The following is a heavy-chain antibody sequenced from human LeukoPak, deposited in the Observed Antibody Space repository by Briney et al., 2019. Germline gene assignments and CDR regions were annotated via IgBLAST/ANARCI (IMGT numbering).Heavy chain of an antibody. D-gene: IGHD3-16*01. V-gene: IGHV3-21*01. Sequence: PGGSLRLSCSASGFSFSDYDMNWVRQAPGKGLEWVSAISGRSSHIYYGESVKGRFTISRDNAKNSLYLQMEGLGVGDTAVYYXXXXFPPLRXXSAGDLWGQGTLVIVSS. CDR1: GFSFSDYD. CDR3: XXXFPPLRXXSAGDL. CDR2: ISGRSSHI. J-gene: IGHJ1*01.